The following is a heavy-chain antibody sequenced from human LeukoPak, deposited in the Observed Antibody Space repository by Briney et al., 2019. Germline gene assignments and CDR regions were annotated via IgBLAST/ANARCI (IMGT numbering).Heavy chain of an antibody. D-gene: IGHD1-26*01. Sequence: ASVNVSCKAYGYTFTGYYMHWVRQAPGQGIEWMGWINPNSGGTNYAQKFQGRVTMTRDTSISTAYMELSRLRSDDTAVYYCARLVDYYYYMDVWGKGTTVTVSS. J-gene: IGHJ6*03. CDR1: GYTFTGYY. CDR2: INPNSGGT. CDR3: ARLVDYYYYMDV. V-gene: IGHV1-2*02.